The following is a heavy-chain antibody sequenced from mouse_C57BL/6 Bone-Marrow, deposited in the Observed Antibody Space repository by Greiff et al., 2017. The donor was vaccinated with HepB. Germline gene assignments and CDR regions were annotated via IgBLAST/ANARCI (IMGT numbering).Heavy chain of an antibody. J-gene: IGHJ2*01. Sequence: EVNVVESGGGLVKPGGSLKLSCAASGFTFSSYAMSWVRQTPEKRLEWVATISDGGSYTYYPDNVKGRFTISRDNAKNNLYLQMSHLKSEDTAMYYCAREATVVATDYWGQGTTLTVSS. CDR3: AREATVVATDY. D-gene: IGHD1-1*01. CDR2: ISDGGSYT. V-gene: IGHV5-4*01. CDR1: GFTFSSYA.